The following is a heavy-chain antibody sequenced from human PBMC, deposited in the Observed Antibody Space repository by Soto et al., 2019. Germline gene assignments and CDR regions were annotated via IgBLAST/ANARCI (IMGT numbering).Heavy chain of an antibody. CDR2: INPSGGST. CDR1: GYTFPNYY. V-gene: IGHV1-46*01. J-gene: IGHJ4*02. D-gene: IGHD3-3*01. CDR3: ARDDSDPRISIFGANPPPRY. Sequence: QGQLVQSGAEVKKPGASVKISCKTSGYTFPNYYLHWVRQAPGQGLEWLGMINPSGGSTTFAPKFRGRVSMTTDTTTSTVYMGLSGLRSDDKAVYYFARDDSDPRISIFGANPPPRYWGQGTRVTVSS.